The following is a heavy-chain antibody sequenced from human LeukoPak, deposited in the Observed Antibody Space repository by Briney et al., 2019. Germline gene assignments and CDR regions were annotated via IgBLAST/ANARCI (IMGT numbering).Heavy chain of an antibody. V-gene: IGHV3-11*04. CDR2: ISSSGSTI. Sequence: GGSLRVSCAAAGFTFSDYYMSWIRQAPGKGLEWVSYISSSGSTIYYADSVKGRFTISRDNAKNSLYLQMNSLRAEDTAVYYCARTVAGAYYYYYYMDVWGNGTTVTVSS. CDR1: GFTFSDYY. CDR3: ARTVAGAYYYYYYMDV. D-gene: IGHD6-19*01. J-gene: IGHJ6*03.